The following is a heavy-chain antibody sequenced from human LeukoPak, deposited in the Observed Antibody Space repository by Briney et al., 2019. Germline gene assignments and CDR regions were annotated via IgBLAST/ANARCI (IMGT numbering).Heavy chain of an antibody. V-gene: IGHV3-30-3*01. CDR3: ARGLGTDYFDY. J-gene: IGHJ4*02. CDR1: GFTFSSYA. Sequence: GGSLRLSCAASGFTFSSYAMHWVRQAPGKGLEWVAVISYDGSNKYYADSVKGRFTISRDNSKNTLYLQMNSLRAEDTAVYYCARGLGTDYFDYWGQGTLVTASS. CDR2: ISYDGSNK. D-gene: IGHD1-1*01.